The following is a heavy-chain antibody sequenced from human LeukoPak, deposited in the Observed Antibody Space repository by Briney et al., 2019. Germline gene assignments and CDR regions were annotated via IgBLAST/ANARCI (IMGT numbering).Heavy chain of an antibody. D-gene: IGHD2-2*02. V-gene: IGHV4-61*01. Sequence: SETLSLTCTVSGGSVSSGSYYWSWIRQPPGKGLEWIGYIYYSGSTNYNPSLKSRVTISVDTSKNQFSLKLSSVTAADTAVYYCARGRCGSTSCYIFGRYSNWFDPGGQGTLVTVSS. CDR3: ARGRCGSTSCYIFGRYSNWFDP. J-gene: IGHJ5*02. CDR1: GGSVSSGSYY. CDR2: IYYSGST.